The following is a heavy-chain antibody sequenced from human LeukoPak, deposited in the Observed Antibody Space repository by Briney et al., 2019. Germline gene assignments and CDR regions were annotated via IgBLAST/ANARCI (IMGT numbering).Heavy chain of an antibody. J-gene: IGHJ6*03. Sequence: ASVKVSCKASGYTFTSYGISWVRQAPGQGLEWMGWISAYNGNTNYAQKLQGRVTMTTDTSTSTAYMELRSLRSDDTAVYYCARDQFVGWFGELGFNYYYMDVWGKGTTVTISS. V-gene: IGHV1-18*01. CDR2: ISAYNGNT. CDR1: GYTFTSYG. D-gene: IGHD3-10*01. CDR3: ARDQFVGWFGELGFNYYYMDV.